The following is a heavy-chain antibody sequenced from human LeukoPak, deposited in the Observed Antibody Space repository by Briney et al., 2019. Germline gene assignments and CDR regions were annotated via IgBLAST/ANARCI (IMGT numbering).Heavy chain of an antibody. CDR1: GFNFSSYE. J-gene: IGHJ6*04. D-gene: IGHD3-10*02. Sequence: HPGGSLRLSCAASGFNFSSYEMNWVRQAPGKGLEWISYFSRSGSTTYYADSVKGRFTISRDNAKNSLYLQMNSLRAEDTAVYYCAELGITMIGGVWGKGTTVTISS. CDR2: FSRSGSTT. V-gene: IGHV3-48*03. CDR3: AELGITMIGGV.